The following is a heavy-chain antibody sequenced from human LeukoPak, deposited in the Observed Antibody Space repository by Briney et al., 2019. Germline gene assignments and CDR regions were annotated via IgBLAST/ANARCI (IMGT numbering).Heavy chain of an antibody. CDR3: ARLGVLRYFDWLSPKDY. J-gene: IGHJ4*02. Sequence: SETLSLTCAVYGGSFSGYYWSWIRQPPGKGLEWIGEINHSGSTNYNPSLKSRVTISVDTSKNQFSLKLSSVTAADTAVYYCARLGVLRYFDWLSPKDYWGQGTLVTVS. CDR2: INHSGST. D-gene: IGHD3-9*01. CDR1: GGSFSGYY. V-gene: IGHV4-34*01.